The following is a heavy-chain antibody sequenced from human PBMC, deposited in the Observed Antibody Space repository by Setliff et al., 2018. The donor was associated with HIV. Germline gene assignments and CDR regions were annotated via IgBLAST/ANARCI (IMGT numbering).Heavy chain of an antibody. V-gene: IGHV3-66*02. CDR3: ASRWVRVGYFES. D-gene: IGHD1-26*01. CDR2: LYSGGNT. Sequence: PGESLKISCTASGFSVSSNYTSWVRQAPGKGLEWVSVLYSGGNTYYVDSVKGRFTISRDNSNNTVYLQMSSLRAEDTALYYCASRWVRVGYFESWGQGTVVTVSS. J-gene: IGHJ4*02. CDR1: GFSVSSNY.